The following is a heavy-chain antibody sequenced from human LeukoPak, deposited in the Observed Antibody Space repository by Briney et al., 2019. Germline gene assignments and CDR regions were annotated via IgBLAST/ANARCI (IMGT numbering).Heavy chain of an antibody. CDR3: AKSSGNWRYDRYYFDY. CDR1: GFTFSGYA. V-gene: IGHV3-23*02. Sequence: GGSLRLSCAASGFTFSGYATTWARQAPGKGLEWVSTTSGTGGETYYGDSVKGRFTISRDNSKSTLYLQMNSLRAEDTAVYYCAKSSGNWRYDRYYFDYWGQGTLVTVSS. J-gene: IGHJ4*02. D-gene: IGHD1-1*01. CDR2: TSGTGGET.